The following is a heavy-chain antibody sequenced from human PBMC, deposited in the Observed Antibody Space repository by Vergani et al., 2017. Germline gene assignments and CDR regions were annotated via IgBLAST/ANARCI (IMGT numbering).Heavy chain of an antibody. CDR2: IYHSGST. CDR3: ASRLYYDILTGYSEVGYFDY. Sequence: QVQLQESGPGLVKPSETLSLTCAVSGYSISSGYYWGWIRQPPGKGLEWIGSIYHSGSTYYNPSRKSRVTIAVDTSKNQFSLKLSSVTAGDTAVYYCASRLYYDILTGYSEVGYFDYWGQGTLVTVSS. D-gene: IGHD3-9*01. J-gene: IGHJ4*02. CDR1: GYSISSGYY. V-gene: IGHV4-38-2*01.